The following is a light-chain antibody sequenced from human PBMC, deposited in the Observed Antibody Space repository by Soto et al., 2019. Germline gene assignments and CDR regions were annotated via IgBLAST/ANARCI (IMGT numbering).Light chain of an antibody. CDR2: DAS. CDR3: KLYNSASLP. CDR1: QNINNW. J-gene: IGKJ1*01. Sequence: DIQMTQSPSTLSASVGDRVTITCRASQNINNWLDWYQQKPGKAPKLLIYDASILESGVPSRFSGSGSGTEFTLTISSRQPDDFATYFCKLYNSASLPCGQGTKVEIK. V-gene: IGKV1-5*01.